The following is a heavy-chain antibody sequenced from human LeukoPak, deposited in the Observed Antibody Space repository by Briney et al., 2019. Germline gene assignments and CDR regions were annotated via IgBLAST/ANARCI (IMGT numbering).Heavy chain of an antibody. J-gene: IGHJ6*04. Sequence: HPGGSLRLSCAASGFTFSSYEMNWVRQAPGKGLEWVANIKQDGSEKYYVDSVKGRFTISRDNAKNSLYLQMNSLRAEDTAVYYCARDSDDYEGMDVWGKGTTVTVSS. CDR1: GFTFSSYE. V-gene: IGHV3-7*01. CDR2: IKQDGSEK. CDR3: ARDSDDYEGMDV.